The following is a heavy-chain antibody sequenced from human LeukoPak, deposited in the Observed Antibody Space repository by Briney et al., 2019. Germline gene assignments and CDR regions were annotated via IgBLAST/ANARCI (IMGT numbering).Heavy chain of an antibody. CDR1: GFTFSSYG. CDR2: ISYDGSNK. D-gene: IGHD7-27*01. V-gene: IGHV3-30*18. CDR3: AKDPGEQTYYYYGMDV. Sequence: GGSLRLSWAASGFTFSSYGMHWVRQAPGKGLEWVAVISYDGSNKYYADSVKGRFTISRDNSKNTLYLQMNSLRAEDTAVYYCAKDPGEQTYYYYGMDVWGQGTTVTVSS. J-gene: IGHJ6*02.